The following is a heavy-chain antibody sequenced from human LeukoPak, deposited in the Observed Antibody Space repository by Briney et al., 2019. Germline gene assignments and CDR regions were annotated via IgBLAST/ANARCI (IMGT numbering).Heavy chain of an antibody. V-gene: IGHV3-48*01. J-gene: IGHJ4*02. CDR3: ARDPESNWGWDLDY. CDR2: ISSSGSMI. D-gene: IGHD7-27*01. CDR1: GFTVSSYS. Sequence: PGGSLRLSCAASGFTVSSYSMNWVRQVPGKGLEWVSHISSSGSMIWYGESVKGRFTISRDSAKNSLHLQMDSLGAEDTAVYYCARDPESNWGWDLDYWGQGTLVTVSS.